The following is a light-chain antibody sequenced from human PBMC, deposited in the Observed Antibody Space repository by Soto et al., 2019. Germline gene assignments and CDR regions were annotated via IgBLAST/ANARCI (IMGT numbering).Light chain of an antibody. CDR1: QSISSY. V-gene: IGKV1-39*01. J-gene: IGKJ1*01. CDR3: QQSFGTLTWT. Sequence: DIQMTQSPSSLSASVGDRVTITCRASQSISSYLNWYQQKPGKAPKLLIYAASSLQSGVPSRFSGSGSGTDFTLTITSLQPEDFATYYYQQSFGTLTWTFGQGTKVEIK. CDR2: AAS.